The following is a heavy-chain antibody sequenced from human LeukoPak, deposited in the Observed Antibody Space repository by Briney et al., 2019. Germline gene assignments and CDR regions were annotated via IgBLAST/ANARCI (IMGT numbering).Heavy chain of an antibody. CDR3: ARDLSHYDSSGYYHI. CDR2: ISSSGSTI. CDR1: GFTFSSYS. D-gene: IGHD3-22*01. Sequence: PGGSLRLSCAASGFTFSSYSMNWVRQAPGKGLEWVSYISSSGSTIYYADSVKGRFTISRDNAKNSLYLQMNSLRAEDTAVYYCARDLSHYDSSGYYHIWGQGTLVTVSS. J-gene: IGHJ4*02. V-gene: IGHV3-48*04.